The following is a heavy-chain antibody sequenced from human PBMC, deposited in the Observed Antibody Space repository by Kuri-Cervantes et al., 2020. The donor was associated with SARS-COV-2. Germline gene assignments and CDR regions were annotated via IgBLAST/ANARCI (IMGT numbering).Heavy chain of an antibody. D-gene: IGHD3-3*01. V-gene: IGHV3-7*01. J-gene: IGHJ4*02. Sequence: GESLKISCAASGFTFDDYGMSWVRQAPGKGLEWVANIKQDGSEEFFVDSVKGRFTISRDNAKKSLYLQMNSLRAEDTAIYYCARASFDFWSGYYTGYFYDYWGQGTLVTVSS. CDR2: IKQDGSEE. CDR1: GFTFDDYG. CDR3: ARASFDFWSGYYTGYFYDY.